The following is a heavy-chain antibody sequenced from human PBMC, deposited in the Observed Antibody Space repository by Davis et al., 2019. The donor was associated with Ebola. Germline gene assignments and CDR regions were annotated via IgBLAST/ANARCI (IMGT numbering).Heavy chain of an antibody. V-gene: IGHV3-48*01. D-gene: IGHD3-16*01. J-gene: IGHJ6*02. CDR1: GFTFSSYS. Sequence: GSLKISCAASGFTFSSYSMNWVRQAPGKGLEWVSYISSSSSTIYYADSVKGRFTISRDNAKNSLYLQMNSLRAEDTAVYYCARDRPLDFFFGDYYGMDVWGQGTTVTVSS. CDR3: ARDRPLDFFFGDYYGMDV. CDR2: ISSSSSTI.